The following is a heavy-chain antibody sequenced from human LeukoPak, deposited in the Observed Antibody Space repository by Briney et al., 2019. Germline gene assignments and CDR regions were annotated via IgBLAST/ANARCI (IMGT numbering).Heavy chain of an antibody. Sequence: ASETLSLTCAVYGGSFSGYYWSWIRQPPGKGLEWIGEINHSGSTNYNPSLKSRVTISVDTSKNQFSLKLSSMTAADTAVYYCARGLPRIAARFWTDYWGQGTLVTVSS. D-gene: IGHD6-6*01. J-gene: IGHJ4*02. V-gene: IGHV4-34*01. CDR1: GGSFSGYY. CDR2: INHSGST. CDR3: ARGLPRIAARFWTDY.